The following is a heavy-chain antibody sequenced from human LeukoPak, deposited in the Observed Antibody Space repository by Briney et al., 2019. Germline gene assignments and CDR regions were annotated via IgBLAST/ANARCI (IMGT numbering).Heavy chain of an antibody. D-gene: IGHD3-22*01. Sequence: SETLSLTCTVSGGSISSYYWSWIRQPPGKGLEWIGYIYYSGSTNYNPSLKSRVTISVDTSKNQFSLKLSSVTAADTAVYYCARDQSIGYYYDSSGYPPSDAFDIWGQGTMVTVSS. V-gene: IGHV4-59*01. CDR2: IYYSGST. CDR3: ARDQSIGYYYDSSGYPPSDAFDI. CDR1: GGSISSYY. J-gene: IGHJ3*02.